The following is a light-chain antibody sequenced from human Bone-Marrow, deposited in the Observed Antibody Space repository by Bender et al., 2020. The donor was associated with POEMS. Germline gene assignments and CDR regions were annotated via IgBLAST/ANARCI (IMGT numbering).Light chain of an antibody. CDR3: SSFTSSITYV. Sequence: QSALTQPASVSGSPGQSITISCTGASSDVGTYNLVSWYQQHPGKAPKLLIYEVTNRPSGISTRFSGSKSGNTASLTISGLQADDEADYYCSSFTSSITYVFGTGTKVTVL. CDR1: SSDVGTYNL. V-gene: IGLV2-14*02. J-gene: IGLJ1*01. CDR2: EVT.